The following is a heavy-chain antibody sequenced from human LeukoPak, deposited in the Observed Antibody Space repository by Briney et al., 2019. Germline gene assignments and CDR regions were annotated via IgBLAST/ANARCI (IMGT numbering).Heavy chain of an antibody. J-gene: IGHJ4*02. V-gene: IGHV3-73*01. D-gene: IGHD3-3*01. CDR2: IRSKANSYAT. CDR3: TIDFWSGYQFDY. Sequence: PGGSLRLSCAASGFTFSGSAMHWVRQASGKGLEWVGRIRSKANSYATAYAASVKGRFTISRDDSKNTAYLQMNSLKTEDTAVYYCTIDFWSGYQFDYWGQGTLVTVSS. CDR1: GFTFSGSA.